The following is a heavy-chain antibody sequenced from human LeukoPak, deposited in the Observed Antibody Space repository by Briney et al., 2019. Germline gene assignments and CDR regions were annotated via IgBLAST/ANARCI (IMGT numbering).Heavy chain of an antibody. CDR1: GLTFSTHW. V-gene: IGHV3-74*01. CDR3: ARDHGYIFDL. D-gene: IGHD5-24*01. J-gene: IGHJ4*02. CDR2: VTGDGTGT. Sequence: GGSLRLSCTASGLTFSTHWMHWLRQAPGKGLEWVSRVTGDGTGTIYADSVKGRFTISRDNAKNTLYLQMNSLQTEDTAVYYCARDHGYIFDLWVQGTLVTVSS.